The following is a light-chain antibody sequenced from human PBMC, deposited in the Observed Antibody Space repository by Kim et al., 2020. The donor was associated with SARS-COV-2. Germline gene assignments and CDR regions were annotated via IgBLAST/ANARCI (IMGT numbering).Light chain of an antibody. Sequence: FPGESATLSGRASHNIDISLAGYQQTPGQSPRLLIYDAAVRAAGIPDRFSGSGSGTDFTLTIGSLAPEDFAIYYCQQRGSWPPALTFGGGTKLEI. J-gene: IGKJ4*01. CDR1: HNIDIS. V-gene: IGKV3-11*01. CDR2: DAA. CDR3: QQRGSWPPALT.